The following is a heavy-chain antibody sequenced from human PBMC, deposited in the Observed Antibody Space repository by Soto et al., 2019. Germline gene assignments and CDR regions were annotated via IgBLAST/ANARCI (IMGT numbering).Heavy chain of an antibody. CDR1: GGSISSYS. CDR3: ASGDSRAFDY. V-gene: IGHV4-59*01. J-gene: IGHJ4*02. CDR2: IYYSGST. Sequence: PAETLSLTCTVSGGSISSYSCTLIRQPPGKGLDWIGYIYYSGSTNYNPSLKSRVTISVDTSKNQFSLKLSSVTAADTAVYYCASGDSRAFDYWGQGTLVTVSS. D-gene: IGHD3-22*01.